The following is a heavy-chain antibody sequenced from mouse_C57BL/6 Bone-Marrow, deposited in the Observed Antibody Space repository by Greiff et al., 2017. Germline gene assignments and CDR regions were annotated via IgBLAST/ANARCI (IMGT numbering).Heavy chain of an antibody. Sequence: QVQLQQPGAELVMPGASVKLSCKASGYTFTSYWMHWVKQRPGQGLEWIGEIDPSDSYTNSNQKFKGKSTLTVDKSSSTAYMQRSSLTSEDSAVYYCARGGYYAMDYWGQGTSVTVSS. CDR3: ARGGYYAMDY. CDR2: IDPSDSYT. J-gene: IGHJ4*01. V-gene: IGHV1-69*01. CDR1: GYTFTSYW.